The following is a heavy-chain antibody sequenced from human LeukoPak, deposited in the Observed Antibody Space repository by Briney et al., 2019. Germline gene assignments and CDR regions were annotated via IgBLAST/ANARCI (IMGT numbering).Heavy chain of an antibody. CDR2: IYYSGST. J-gene: IGHJ4*02. CDR1: GGSISSSSYY. CDR3: ARDGGTMVRGWYYFDY. V-gene: IGHV4-39*07. D-gene: IGHD3-10*01. Sequence: SETLSLTCTVSGGSISSSSYYWGWIRQPPGKGLEWIGSIYYSGSTYYNPSLKSRVTISVDTSKNQFSLKLSSVTAADTAVYYCARDGGTMVRGWYYFDYWGQGTLVTVSS.